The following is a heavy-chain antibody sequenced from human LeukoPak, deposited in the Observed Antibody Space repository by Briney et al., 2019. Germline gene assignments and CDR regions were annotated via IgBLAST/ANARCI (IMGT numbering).Heavy chain of an antibody. D-gene: IGHD6-19*01. CDR3: ARRSHRIAVAAPDYYFDY. J-gene: IGHJ4*02. CDR1: GGSISIRNYY. CDR2: IYYSGST. V-gene: IGHV4-39*07. Sequence: PSETLSLTCTVSGGSISIRNYYWAWIRQPPGKGLDWIGSIYYSGSTYYNPSLKSRVTISLDSSKNQFSLKLSSVTAADTAVYYCARRSHRIAVAAPDYYFDYWGQGTLVTVSS.